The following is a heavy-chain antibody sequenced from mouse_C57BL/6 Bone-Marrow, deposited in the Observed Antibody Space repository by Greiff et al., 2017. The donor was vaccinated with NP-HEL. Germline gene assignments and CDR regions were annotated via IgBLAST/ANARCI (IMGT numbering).Heavy chain of an antibody. CDR2: INPGSGGT. V-gene: IGHV1-54*01. J-gene: IGHJ4*01. D-gene: IGHD1-1*01. Sequence: QVQLQQSGAELVRPGTSVKVSCKASGYAFTNYLIEWVKQRPGQGLEWIGVINPGSGGTNYNEKFKGKATLTADKSSSTAYMQLSSLTSEDSAVYFCARSGAFITTVVATDYYAMDYWGQGTSVTVSS. CDR3: ARSGAFITTVVATDYYAMDY. CDR1: GYAFTNYL.